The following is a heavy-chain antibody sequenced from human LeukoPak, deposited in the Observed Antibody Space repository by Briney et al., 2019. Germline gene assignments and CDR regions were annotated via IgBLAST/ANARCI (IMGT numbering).Heavy chain of an antibody. D-gene: IGHD6-13*01. J-gene: IGHJ6*02. CDR1: EFTFSSYA. CDR2: ISASGGST. V-gene: IGHV3-23*01. Sequence: PGPSLRLSCAASEFTFSSYAMTWVRQAPGKGLEWVSAISASGGSTYYADSVKGLFTISRDNSKNTLYLQMNSLRAEDTAVYCCAKAKTAGTSRYYYYGMDVWGQGTTVTVSS. CDR3: AKAKTAGTSRYYYYGMDV.